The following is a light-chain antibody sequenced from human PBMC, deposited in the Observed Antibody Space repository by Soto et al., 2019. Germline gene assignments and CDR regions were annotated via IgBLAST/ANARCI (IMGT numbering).Light chain of an antibody. CDR1: QGIGSY. CDR2: DAS. V-gene: IGKV1-9*01. J-gene: IGKJ4*01. CDR3: QQFDSYPRT. Sequence: DIQLTQSPSFLSASVGDRVTITCRASQGIGSYFAWYQLKPGSAPKLLIYDASTLQSGVASRFSGSGSGTEFTLTISSLQPEDFSTYFCQQFDSYPRTFGGRTKVEIK.